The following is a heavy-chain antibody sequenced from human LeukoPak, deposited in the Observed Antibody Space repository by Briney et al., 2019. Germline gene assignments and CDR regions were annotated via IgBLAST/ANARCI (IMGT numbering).Heavy chain of an antibody. Sequence: PGGSLRLSCAASGFTFSSYSMTWVRQAPGKGLEWVAFIRNDGTNIYYADSVKGRFTTSRDNSKNTLYLQMISLRAEDAAVYYCASLSGFYFDYWGQGSLVTVSS. V-gene: IGHV3-30*02. D-gene: IGHD3-3*01. CDR2: IRNDGTNI. CDR3: ASLSGFYFDY. J-gene: IGHJ4*02. CDR1: GFTFSSYS.